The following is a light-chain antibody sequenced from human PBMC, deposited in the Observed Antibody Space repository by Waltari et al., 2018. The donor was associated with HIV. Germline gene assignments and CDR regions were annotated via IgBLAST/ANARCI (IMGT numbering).Light chain of an antibody. CDR2: WGS. Sequence: ILLTQSPDFLAVSLGDRAPINCKSNSTVLSTSNYRNYLVWYQHKPRQSPKLIMKWGSDRQSGVPDRFRGSGSGTDFSLTITSLEAEDVGVYYCQQFYDSPLTFGQGTKVE. CDR3: QQFYDSPLT. V-gene: IGKV4-1*01. CDR1: STVLSTSNYRNY. J-gene: IGKJ1*01.